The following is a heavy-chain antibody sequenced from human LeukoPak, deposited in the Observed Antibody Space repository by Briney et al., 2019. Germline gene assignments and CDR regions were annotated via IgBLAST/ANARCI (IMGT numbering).Heavy chain of an antibody. CDR2: IEQDGSEK. D-gene: IGHD2-2*01. CDR3: ARPSVLGPNTDY. Sequence: GGSLRLSCAASGFTFSNYWMSWVRQTPGKGLEWVATIEQDGSEKYYVDSVKGRFTISRDNAKKSLFLQMNSLRADDTAVYYRARPSVLGPNTDYWGQGTLVTVSS. J-gene: IGHJ4*02. V-gene: IGHV3-7*01. CDR1: GFTFSNYW.